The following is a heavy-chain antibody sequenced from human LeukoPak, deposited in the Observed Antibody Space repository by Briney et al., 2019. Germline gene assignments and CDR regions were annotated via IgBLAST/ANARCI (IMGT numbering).Heavy chain of an antibody. CDR1: GFTFSSSA. CDR2: ISGNSGTT. V-gene: IGHV3-23*01. J-gene: IGHJ4*02. CDR3: AKGGDGYNYYFDY. Sequence: PGGSLRLSCAASGFTFSSSAMSWVRQAPGKGLEWVSTISGNSGTTYYADSVKGRFIISRDNSKNTLYLQMNSLRAEDTAVYYCAKGGDGYNYYFDYWGQETLVTVSS. D-gene: IGHD5-24*01.